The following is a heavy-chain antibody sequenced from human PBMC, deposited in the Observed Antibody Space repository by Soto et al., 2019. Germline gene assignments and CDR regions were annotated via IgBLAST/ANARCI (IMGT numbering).Heavy chain of an antibody. V-gene: IGHV3-33*06. CDR1: GFTFSSYG. CDR2: IWYDGSNK. CDR3: AKISGYDYHFDY. D-gene: IGHD5-12*01. Sequence: PGGSLRLSCAASGFTFSSYGMHWVRPAPGKGLEWVAVIWYDGSNKYYADSVKGRFTISRDNSKNTLYLQMNSLRAEDTAVYYCAKISGYDYHFDYWGQGTLVTVSS. J-gene: IGHJ4*02.